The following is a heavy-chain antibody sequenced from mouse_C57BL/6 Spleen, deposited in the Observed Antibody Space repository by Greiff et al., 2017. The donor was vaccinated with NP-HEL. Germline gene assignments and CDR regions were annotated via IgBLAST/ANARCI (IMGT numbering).Heavy chain of an antibody. J-gene: IGHJ3*01. Sequence: VQLQQPGAELVKPGASVQLSCQASGSPFPSYWMHCLTPSPGQGLEWIVMINPNLGSTNYNEKFKSKATLTVDKSSSTAYMQLSSLTSEDSAVYYCSTGSSLAWFAYWGQGTLVTVSA. CDR3: STGSSLAWFAY. CDR2: INPNLGST. V-gene: IGHV1-64*01. D-gene: IGHD1-1*01. CDR1: GSPFPSYW.